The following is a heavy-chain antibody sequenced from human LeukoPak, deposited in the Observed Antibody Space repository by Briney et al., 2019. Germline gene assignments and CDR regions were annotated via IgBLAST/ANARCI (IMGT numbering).Heavy chain of an antibody. V-gene: IGHV4-59*01. D-gene: IGHD6-13*01. CDR1: GGSISSYY. CDR3: ARGLGSSWFLHPVNRWFDP. Sequence: SETLSLTCTVSGGSISSYYWSWIRQPPGKGLEWIGYIYYSGSTNYNPSLKSRVTISVDTSKNQSSLKLSSVTAADTAVYYCARGLGSSWFLHPVNRWFDPWGQGTLVTVSS. J-gene: IGHJ5*02. CDR2: IYYSGST.